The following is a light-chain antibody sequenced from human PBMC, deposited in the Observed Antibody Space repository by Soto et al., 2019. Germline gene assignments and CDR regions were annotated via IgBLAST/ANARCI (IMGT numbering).Light chain of an antibody. CDR2: GIS. J-gene: IGKJ5*01. Sequence: DIVMTQSPLSLPVTPGDPASISCRSSQSLLHSNGYNYLAWYQQKPGQAPRLLIFGISTRATGVPARFSGSGSGTEFTLSISSLQSEDFAVYSCPHSSHLPIPFGQGRRLAIK. CDR3: PHSSHLPIP. V-gene: IGKV2-28*01. CDR1: QSLLHSNGYNY.